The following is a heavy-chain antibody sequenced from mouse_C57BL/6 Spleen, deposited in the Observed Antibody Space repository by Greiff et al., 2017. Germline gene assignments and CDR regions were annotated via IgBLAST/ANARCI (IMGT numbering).Heavy chain of an antibody. CDR2: INPYNGGT. CDR1: GYTFTDYY. D-gene: IGHD2-4*01. CDR3: AGFYYDYEENAMDY. Sequence: VQLQQSGPVLVKPGASVKMSCKASGYTFTDYYMNWVKQSHGKSLEWIGVINPYNGGTSYNQKFKGKATLTVDKSSSTAYMELNSLTSEDSAVYYCAGFYYDYEENAMDYWGQGTSVTVSS. J-gene: IGHJ4*01. V-gene: IGHV1-19*01.